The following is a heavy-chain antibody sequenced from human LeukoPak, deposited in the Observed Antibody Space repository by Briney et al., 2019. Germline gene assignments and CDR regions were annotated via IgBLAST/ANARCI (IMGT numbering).Heavy chain of an antibody. CDR1: GFTFSSYA. J-gene: IGHJ4*02. D-gene: IGHD1-26*01. CDR3: AKGPIVRFDY. CDR2: FSGSGGST. V-gene: IGHV3-23*01. Sequence: GGSLRLSCAASGFTFSSYAMSWVRQAPGKGLECISGFSGSGGSTYYADSVKGRFTISRDNSKNTLYLQMNSLRAEDTALYYCAKGPIVRFDYWGQGTLVTVSS.